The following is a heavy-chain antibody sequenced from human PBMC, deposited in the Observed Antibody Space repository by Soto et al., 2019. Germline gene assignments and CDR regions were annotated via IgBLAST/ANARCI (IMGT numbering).Heavy chain of an antibody. D-gene: IGHD7-27*01. CDR2: GST. J-gene: IGHJ5*02. Sequence: GSTYYNPSLKSRVTISVDTSKNQFSLKLSSVTAADMAVYYCARALPGDNWFDPWGQGTLVTVSS. V-gene: IGHV4-31*02. CDR3: ARALPGDNWFDP.